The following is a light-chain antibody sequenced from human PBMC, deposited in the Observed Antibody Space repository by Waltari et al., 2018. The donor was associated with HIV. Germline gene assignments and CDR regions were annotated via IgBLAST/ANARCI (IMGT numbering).Light chain of an antibody. CDR1: RTVYFNSNNQNY. V-gene: IGKV4-1*01. J-gene: IGKJ2*01. CDR3: QQYFSVPYT. CDR2: WAS. Sequence: DIVMTQSPDSLPVSLGERATMNCRSSRTVYFNSNNQNYLAWYQQKPGQSPKVLIYWASTRASGVPGRFSGSGSGTDFNLTINSLQAEDVAVYYCQQYFSVPYTFGQGTKLEIK.